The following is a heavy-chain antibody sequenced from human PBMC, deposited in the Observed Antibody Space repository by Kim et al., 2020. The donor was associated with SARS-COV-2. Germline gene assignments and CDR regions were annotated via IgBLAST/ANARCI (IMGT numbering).Heavy chain of an antibody. CDR2: INTNTGNP. CDR3: ARDVGAYCSGGSCQDYYFDY. J-gene: IGHJ4*02. Sequence: ASVKVSCKASGYTFTSYAMNWVRRAPGQGLEWMGWINTNTGNPTYAQGFTGRFVFSLDTSVSTAYLQISSLKAEDTAVYYCARDVGAYCSGGSCQDYYFDYWGQGTLVTVSS. CDR1: GYTFTSYA. D-gene: IGHD2-15*01. V-gene: IGHV7-4-1*02.